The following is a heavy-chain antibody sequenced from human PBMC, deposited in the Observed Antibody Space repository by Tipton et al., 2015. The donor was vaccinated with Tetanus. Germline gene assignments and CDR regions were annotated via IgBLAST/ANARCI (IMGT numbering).Heavy chain of an antibody. V-gene: IGHV3-48*02. CDR1: GFTFSSYS. CDR3: ARDNGCYDLFSLYGMDV. CDR2: ISSSSSTI. Sequence: SLRLSCAASGFTFSSYSMNWVRQAPGKGLEWVSYISSSSSTIYYADSVKGRFTISRDNAKNSLYLQMNSLRDEDTAVYYCARDNGCYDLFSLYGMDVWGQGTTVTVSS. D-gene: IGHD5-12*01. J-gene: IGHJ6*02.